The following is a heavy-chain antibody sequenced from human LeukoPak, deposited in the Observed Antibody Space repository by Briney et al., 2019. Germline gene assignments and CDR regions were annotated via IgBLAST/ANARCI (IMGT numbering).Heavy chain of an antibody. CDR1: GYSFTSYY. Sequence: ASVKVSCKASGYSFTSYYVQWVRLAPGQGLEWMGIINPSGGSTSYAQKFQGRVTMTRDTSTSTVYMELSSLRSEDTAVYYCAGDRVSSGWDFDYWGQGTLVTVSS. CDR2: INPSGGST. CDR3: AGDRVSSGWDFDY. D-gene: IGHD6-19*01. J-gene: IGHJ4*02. V-gene: IGHV1-46*01.